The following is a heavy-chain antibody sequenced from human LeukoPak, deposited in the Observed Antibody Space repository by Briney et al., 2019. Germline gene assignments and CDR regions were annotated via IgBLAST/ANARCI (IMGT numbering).Heavy chain of an antibody. CDR3: ARAIQLWTSIDY. CDR2: IWYDGSNK. CDR1: GFTFSSYG. Sequence: GGSLRLSCAASGFTFSSYGMHWVCQAPGKGLEWVAVIWYDGSNKYYADSVKGRFTISRDNSKNTLYLQMNSLRAEDTAVYYCARAIQLWTSIDYWGQGTLVTVSS. D-gene: IGHD5-18*01. J-gene: IGHJ4*02. V-gene: IGHV3-33*01.